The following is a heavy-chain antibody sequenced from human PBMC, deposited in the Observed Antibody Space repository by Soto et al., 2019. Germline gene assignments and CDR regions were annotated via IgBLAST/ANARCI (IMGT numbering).Heavy chain of an antibody. D-gene: IGHD6-13*01. CDR2: IYYSGST. CDR1: GGSISSGGYY. J-gene: IGHJ5*02. Sequence: SETLSLTCTVSGGSISSGGYYWSWIRQHPGKGLEWIGYIYYSGSTYYNPYLKSRVTISVDTSKNQFYLKLSSVTAADTAVYYCARITGYSSSYWFDPWGQGNLVTVSS. V-gene: IGHV4-31*03. CDR3: ARITGYSSSYWFDP.